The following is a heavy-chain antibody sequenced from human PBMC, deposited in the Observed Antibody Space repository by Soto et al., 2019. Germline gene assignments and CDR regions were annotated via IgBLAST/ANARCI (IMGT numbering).Heavy chain of an antibody. CDR1: GGSIRSSSDY. J-gene: IGHJ6*03. CDR2: LYYSGGT. Sequence: PSETLSLTCTVSGGSIRSSSDYWGWIRQPPGKGLEWIGSLYYSGGTYYNPSLKSRVTISVDTSKNQFSLKLGSVTAADTAVYYCARHKPPIVVVAAAIPYYYHYYMDVWAKGTTVTVSS. CDR3: ARHKPPIVVVAAAIPYYYHYYMDV. D-gene: IGHD2-2*01. V-gene: IGHV4-39*01.